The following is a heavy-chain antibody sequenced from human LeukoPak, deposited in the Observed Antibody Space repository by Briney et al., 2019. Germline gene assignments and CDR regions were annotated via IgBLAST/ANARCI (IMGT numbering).Heavy chain of an antibody. J-gene: IGHJ4*02. V-gene: IGHV3-21*01. Sequence: GGSLRLSCAASGFTFSNSSMNWVRQAPGKGLEWVSSISSSSSYIYYADSVKGRFTISRDNAKNSLFLQMNSLRADDTAVYYCAKSWCETICYGIYDWGQGTLVTVS. D-gene: IGHD2-2*01. CDR2: ISSSSSYI. CDR3: AKSWCETICYGIYD. CDR1: GFTFSNSS.